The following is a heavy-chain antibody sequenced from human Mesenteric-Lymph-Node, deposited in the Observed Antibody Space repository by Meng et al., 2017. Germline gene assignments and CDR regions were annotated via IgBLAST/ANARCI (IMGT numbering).Heavy chain of an antibody. J-gene: IGHJ4*02. V-gene: IGHV3-74*01. CDR2: INIDGSSK. Sequence: GGSLRLSCAASGFTFRNYWLQWVRQAPGEGLMRVSRINIDGSSKDYADSVRGRFTISRDDAKNTLYLQMNSLRAEDTAVYYCTRTGSYRYDYWGQGTLVTVSS. D-gene: IGHD3-10*01. CDR3: TRTGSYRYDY. CDR1: GFTFRNYW.